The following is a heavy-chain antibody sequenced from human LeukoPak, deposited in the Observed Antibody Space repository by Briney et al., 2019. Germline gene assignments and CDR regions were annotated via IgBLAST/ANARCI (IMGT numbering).Heavy chain of an antibody. CDR3: ARLRVGATGYFDS. CDR2: VYYSGST. Sequence: SETLSLTCTVSGGSLSSSSYHWRWIRQPPGKGLEWIGSVYYSGSTYNIPSLKSRVTISVDTSKKQFSLKMSSVTAADTAVYYCARLRVGATGYFDSWGQGTLVTVSS. CDR1: GGSLSSSSYH. V-gene: IGHV4-39*01. J-gene: IGHJ4*02. D-gene: IGHD1-26*01.